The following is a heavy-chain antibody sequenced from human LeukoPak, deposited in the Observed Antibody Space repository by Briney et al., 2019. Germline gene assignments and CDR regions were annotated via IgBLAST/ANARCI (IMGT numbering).Heavy chain of an antibody. CDR2: IYYSGTT. V-gene: IGHV4-39*01. CDR3: ARQPLSGYSYGYEDF. D-gene: IGHD5-18*01. J-gene: IGHJ4*02. Sequence: SETLSLTCTVSGGSISSSSYYWGWIRQPPGKGLEWIGTIYYSGTTYYSPSLKSRVTISLDTSKNQFSLNLTSVTAADTAVYYCARQPLSGYSYGYEDFWGQGTLVTVSS. CDR1: GGSISSSSYY.